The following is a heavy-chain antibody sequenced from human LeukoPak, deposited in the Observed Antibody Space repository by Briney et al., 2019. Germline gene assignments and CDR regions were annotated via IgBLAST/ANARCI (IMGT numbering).Heavy chain of an antibody. J-gene: IGHJ3*02. CDR2: ISHSGSP. Sequence: SETLSLTCTVSGYSISSGYYWGWIRQPPGKGLEWIGSISHSGSPYYNPSLKSRVTISVHTSKNQFSLKLSSVTAADTAVYYCARRDTAMVTRDAFDIWGQGTMVTVSS. D-gene: IGHD5-18*01. V-gene: IGHV4-38-2*02. CDR1: GYSISSGYY. CDR3: ARRDTAMVTRDAFDI.